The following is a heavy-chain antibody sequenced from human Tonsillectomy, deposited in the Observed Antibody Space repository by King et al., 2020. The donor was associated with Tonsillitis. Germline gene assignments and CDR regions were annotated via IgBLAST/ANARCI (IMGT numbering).Heavy chain of an antibody. V-gene: IGHV1-3*01. CDR1: GYTFTSYA. D-gene: IGHD6-13*01. Sequence: QLVQSGAEVKKPGASVKVSCKASGYTFTSYAMHWVRQAPGQRLEWMGWINAGNGNTKDSQKFQGRVTITRDTSASTVNMELSSLRSEDTAVYYCARVQDFGRRWYPRTCAFDFRGQATMVTVSS. CDR3: ARVQDFGRRWYPRTCAFDF. CDR2: INAGNGNT. J-gene: IGHJ3*01.